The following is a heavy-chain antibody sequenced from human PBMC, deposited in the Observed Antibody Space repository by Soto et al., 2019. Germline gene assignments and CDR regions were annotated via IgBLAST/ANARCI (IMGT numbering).Heavy chain of an antibody. CDR3: ARGRAAGLYYYYYYGMDV. V-gene: IGHV1-8*01. Sequence: ASVTFSCTASGYTFTSYDINWVRQATGQGLEWMGWMNPNSGNTGYAQKFQGRVTMTRNTSISTAYMELSSLRSEDTAVYYCARGRAAGLYYYYYYGMDVWGQGTTVTVSS. CDR1: GYTFTSYD. D-gene: IGHD6-25*01. J-gene: IGHJ6*02. CDR2: MNPNSGNT.